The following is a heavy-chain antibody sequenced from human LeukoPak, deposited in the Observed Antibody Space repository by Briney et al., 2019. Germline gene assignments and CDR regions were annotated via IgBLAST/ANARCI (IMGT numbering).Heavy chain of an antibody. Sequence: SETLSLTCTVSGGSISSGSYYWSWVRQPAGKGLEWIGRINTSGSTNYNPSLKSRVTISVDTSKNQFSLKLSSVTAADTAVYYCARDLGYDGFDWAPWGQGTLVTVSS. D-gene: IGHD5-12*01. V-gene: IGHV4-61*02. CDR2: INTSGST. J-gene: IGHJ5*02. CDR1: GGSISSGSYY. CDR3: ARDLGYDGFDWAP.